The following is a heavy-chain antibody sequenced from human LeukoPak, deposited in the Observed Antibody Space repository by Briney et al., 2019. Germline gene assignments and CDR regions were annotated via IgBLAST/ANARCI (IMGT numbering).Heavy chain of an antibody. CDR1: GFTFSSYG. D-gene: IGHD3/OR15-3a*01. J-gene: IGHJ4*02. CDR3: AKAGLVLLDY. Sequence: GGSLRLSCAASGFTFSSYGMHWVRQGPGKGLEWVAVISYDGSNKYYADSVKGRFTISRDNSKNTLYLQMNSLRAEDTAVYYCAKAGLVLLDYWGQGTLVTVSS. CDR2: ISYDGSNK. V-gene: IGHV3-30*18.